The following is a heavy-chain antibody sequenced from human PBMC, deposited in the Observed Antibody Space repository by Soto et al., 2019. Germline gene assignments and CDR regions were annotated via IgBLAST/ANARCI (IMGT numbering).Heavy chain of an antibody. V-gene: IGHV1-46*01. Sequence: QVQLVQSGAEVKKPGASVKVSCKASGYTFTNYYMHWVRQAPGQGLEWMGMINPTGGSTTYAQKFQGRVRMTTDTSTNTVYMELSGLRSEDTAVYYCARAYTTPCLGPWGQGTLVTVSS. D-gene: IGHD2-2*02. CDR3: ARAYTTPCLGP. CDR2: INPTGGST. CDR1: GYTFTNYY. J-gene: IGHJ5*02.